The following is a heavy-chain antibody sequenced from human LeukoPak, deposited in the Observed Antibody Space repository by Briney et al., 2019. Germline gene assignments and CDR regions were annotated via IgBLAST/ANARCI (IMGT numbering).Heavy chain of an antibody. V-gene: IGHV4-61*01. J-gene: IGHJ4*02. CDR2: IYYSGST. Sequence: SETLSLTCTVSGGSISGGSYYWSWIRQPPGKGLEWIGYIYYSGSTKYNLSLKSRGTISVDTSKNQLSLKLSSVTAADTAVYYCARGEYGLFDYWGQGTLVTVSS. D-gene: IGHD2/OR15-2a*01. CDR3: ARGEYGLFDY. CDR1: GGSISGGSYY.